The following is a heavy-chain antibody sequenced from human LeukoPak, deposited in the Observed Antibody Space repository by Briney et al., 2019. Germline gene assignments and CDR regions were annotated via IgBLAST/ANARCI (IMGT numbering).Heavy chain of an antibody. CDR3: ARERIAVAGGNCYYYYGMDV. D-gene: IGHD6-19*01. Sequence: GASVKVSCKASGYIFTTYGINWVRQAPGQGLEWMGWINPNSGGTNYAQKFQGWVTMTRDTSISTAYMELSRLRSDDTAVYYCARERIAVAGGNCYYYYGMDVWGQGTTVTVSS. CDR2: INPNSGGT. V-gene: IGHV1-2*04. J-gene: IGHJ6*02. CDR1: GYIFTTYG.